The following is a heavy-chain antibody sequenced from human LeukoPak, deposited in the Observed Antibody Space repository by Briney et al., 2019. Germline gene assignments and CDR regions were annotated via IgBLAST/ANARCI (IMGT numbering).Heavy chain of an antibody. CDR2: IYYSGST. CDR1: GGSISSGGYY. CDR3: ARGSGYQNNWFDP. D-gene: IGHD3-22*01. V-gene: IGHV4-31*03. Sequence: PSQTLSLTCTVSGGSISSGGYYWTWIRQHPGKGLEWIGYIYYSGSTYYNPSLKSRVTISVDTSKNQFSLRLSSVTAADTAVYYCARGSGYQNNWFDPWGQGTLVTVSS. J-gene: IGHJ5*02.